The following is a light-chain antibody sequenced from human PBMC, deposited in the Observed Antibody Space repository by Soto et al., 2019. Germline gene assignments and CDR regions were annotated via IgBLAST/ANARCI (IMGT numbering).Light chain of an antibody. Sequence: QSALTQPPSASGSPGQSVTISCTGTSSDVGGYVYVSWYQQYPGKAPKLIIYEVNKRTSGVPDRFSGSKSGNTASLTVSGLQAEYEADYYCSSYAGTNIDVVFGGGTQLTVL. CDR1: SSDVGGYVY. V-gene: IGLV2-8*01. J-gene: IGLJ2*01. CDR2: EVN. CDR3: SSYAGTNIDVV.